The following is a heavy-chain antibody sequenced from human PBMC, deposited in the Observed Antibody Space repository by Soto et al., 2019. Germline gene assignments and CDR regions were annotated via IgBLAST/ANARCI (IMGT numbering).Heavy chain of an antibody. J-gene: IGHJ4*02. Sequence: SETLSLTCTVSGGSIGSYHWSWVRQPPGKGLEWIASVYYTGTTNYNPSLGSRVTISIDAPGNRFCMEITSVTAADTAIYYCARDTVLTGMFDFWGQGTLVTVSS. CDR2: VYYTGTT. V-gene: IGHV4-59*01. D-gene: IGHD4-17*01. CDR3: ARDTVLTGMFDF. CDR1: GGSIGSYH.